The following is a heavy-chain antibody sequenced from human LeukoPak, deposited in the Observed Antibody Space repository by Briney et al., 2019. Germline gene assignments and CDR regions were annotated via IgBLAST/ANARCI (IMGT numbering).Heavy chain of an antibody. CDR2: ISHDGSVK. J-gene: IGHJ3*01. D-gene: IGHD3-22*01. V-gene: IGHV3-30-3*01. Sequence: PGGSLRLSCAASGFNFSSNFMHWVRQAPGKGLEWITIISHDGSVKNYADSVKGRFTLSRDNSRNTLDLQMNSLKVDDTAIYYCARAATRVPGEQSVPYFYPYALDLWGQGTRVTVSS. CDR3: ARAATRVPGEQSVPYFYPYALDL. CDR1: GFNFSSNF.